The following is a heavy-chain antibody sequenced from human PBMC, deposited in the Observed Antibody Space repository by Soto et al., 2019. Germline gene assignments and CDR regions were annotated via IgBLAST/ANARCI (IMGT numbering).Heavy chain of an antibody. CDR2: ISAYNGNT. Sequence: QVQLVQSGAEVKKPGASVKVSCKASGYNFNSYGISWLRQAPGQGLEWMGWISAYNGNTNYAQKLQGRVTMTTDTSTSTADIELRRLRSDDTAVYYCERDGRVYSSSVDYWGQGTLVTVSS. CDR3: ERDGRVYSSSVDY. V-gene: IGHV1-18*01. CDR1: GYNFNSYG. D-gene: IGHD6-6*01. J-gene: IGHJ4*02.